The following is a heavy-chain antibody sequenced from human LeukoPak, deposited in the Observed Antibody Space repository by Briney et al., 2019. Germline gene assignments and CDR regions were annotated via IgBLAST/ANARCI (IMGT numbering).Heavy chain of an antibody. Sequence: ASVKVSCKASGYTFTTYDINWVRQATGQGLEWMGWMNPNSGNTGYAQRFQGRVTMTRDTSIGTAYMELSSLTSEDTAVYYCARKGASDYWGQGTLVTVSS. CDR1: GYTFTTYD. J-gene: IGHJ4*02. V-gene: IGHV1-8*01. D-gene: IGHD3-16*01. CDR3: ARKGASDY. CDR2: MNPNSGNT.